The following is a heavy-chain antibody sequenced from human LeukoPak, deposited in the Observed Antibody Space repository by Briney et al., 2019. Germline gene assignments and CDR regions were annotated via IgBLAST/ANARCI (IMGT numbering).Heavy chain of an antibody. D-gene: IGHD3-22*01. Sequence: PSETLSLTCAVYGGSFSGYYWSWIRQPPGKGLEWIGEINHSGSTNYNPSLKSRVTISVDTSNNQFSLKLSSVTAADTAVYYCARTYYYDRGFDPWGQGTLVTVSS. CDR1: GGSFSGYY. CDR3: ARTYYYDRGFDP. CDR2: INHSGST. J-gene: IGHJ5*02. V-gene: IGHV4-34*01.